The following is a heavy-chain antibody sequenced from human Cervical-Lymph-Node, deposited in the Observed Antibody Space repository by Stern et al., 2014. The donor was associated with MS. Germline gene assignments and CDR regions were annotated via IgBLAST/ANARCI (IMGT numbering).Heavy chain of an antibody. V-gene: IGHV3-33*03. Sequence: VQLVESGGGVVQPGRSLRLSCAASGFTFSNYGMHWVRQAPGKGLEWVGVMWYDGSNENYVDSVRGRFTISRDNSKNSLYLQMNSLRVEDTAVYYCAGAYSSGWFDLWGQGTLVTVSS. CDR3: AGAYSSGWFDL. J-gene: IGHJ4*02. D-gene: IGHD6-19*01. CDR2: MWYDGSNE. CDR1: GFTFSNYG.